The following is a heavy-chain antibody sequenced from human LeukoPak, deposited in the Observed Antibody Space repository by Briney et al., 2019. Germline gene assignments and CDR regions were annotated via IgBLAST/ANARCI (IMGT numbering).Heavy chain of an antibody. D-gene: IGHD3-16*01. CDR2: ISGSGGST. Sequence: GGSLRLSCAASGFTFSSYAMSWVRQAPGKGLEWVSGISGSGGSTYYADSVKGRFTISRDNSKNTPYLQMNSLRAEDTAVYYCAKDLGGQYGLDYFDYWGQGTLVTVSS. CDR3: AKDLGGQYGLDYFDY. V-gene: IGHV3-23*01. J-gene: IGHJ4*02. CDR1: GFTFSSYA.